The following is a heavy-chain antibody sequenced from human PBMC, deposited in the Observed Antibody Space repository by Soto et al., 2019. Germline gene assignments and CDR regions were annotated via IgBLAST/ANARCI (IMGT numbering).Heavy chain of an antibody. CDR2: ISASGDNT. D-gene: IGHD4-17*01. CDR3: AKGTFYGNHLFDF. J-gene: IGHJ4*02. Sequence: SLRLSCAASEFTFSDYAMSWVRQAPGKGPEWVSGISASGDNTYSADSVKGRFTISRDNSKNTLYLQMNSLRAEDTAVYYCAKGTFYGNHLFDFWGQGTLVTVSS. CDR1: EFTFSDYA. V-gene: IGHV3-23*01.